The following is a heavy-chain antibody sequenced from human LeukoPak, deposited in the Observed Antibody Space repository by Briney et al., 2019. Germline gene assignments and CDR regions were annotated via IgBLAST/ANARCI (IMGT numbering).Heavy chain of an antibody. J-gene: IGHJ4*02. D-gene: IGHD5-12*01. V-gene: IGHV3-7*01. CDR3: ARVNELGYSGYGWVY. CDR2: IKQDESEK. CDR1: GFTFSSYW. Sequence: GGSLRLSCAASGFTFSSYWMSWVRQAPGKGLEWVANIKQDESEKYYVDSVKGRFTISRDNAKNSLYLQVSSLRAEDTAVYYCARVNELGYSGYGWVYWGQGTLVTVSS.